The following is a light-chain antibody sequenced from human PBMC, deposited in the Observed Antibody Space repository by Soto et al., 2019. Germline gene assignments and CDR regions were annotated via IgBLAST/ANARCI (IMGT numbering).Light chain of an antibody. Sequence: DIQMTQSPSSLSASIGERVTITCRASQSINSYLDWFHQNPGKAPQILLSAASTLRSGVTPRFSGCGSGSDFNVSISSPQTEDVATYYCQHSYITPRTFGQGTKLEMK. CDR3: QHSYITPRT. V-gene: IGKV1-39*01. J-gene: IGKJ2*01. CDR1: QSINSY. CDR2: AAS.